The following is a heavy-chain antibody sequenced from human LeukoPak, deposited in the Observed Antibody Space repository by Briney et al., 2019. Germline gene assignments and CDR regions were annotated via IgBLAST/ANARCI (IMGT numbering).Heavy chain of an antibody. CDR1: GGSFSGYY. CDR2: INHSGST. D-gene: IGHD6-6*01. Sequence: SETLSLTCAVYGGSFSGYYWSWIRQPPGKGLEWIGEINHSGSTNYNPSLKSRVTISVDTSKNQFSLNLSSVTAADTAVYYCARDLGGYSSSLSFDYWGQGTLVTVSS. CDR3: ARDLGGYSSSLSFDY. J-gene: IGHJ4*02. V-gene: IGHV4-34*01.